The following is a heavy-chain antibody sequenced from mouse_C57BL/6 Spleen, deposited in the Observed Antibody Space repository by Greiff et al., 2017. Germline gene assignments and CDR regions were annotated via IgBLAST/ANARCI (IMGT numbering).Heavy chain of an antibody. Sequence: QVQLKESGAELARPGASVKLSCKASGYTFTSYGISWVKQRTGQGLEWIGEIYPRSGNTYYNEKFKGKATLTADKSSSTAYMELRSLTSEDSAVYFCARGYYGEGAYWGQGTLVTVSA. CDR2: IYPRSGNT. D-gene: IGHD1-1*01. V-gene: IGHV1-81*01. CDR3: ARGYYGEGAY. J-gene: IGHJ3*01. CDR1: GYTFTSYG.